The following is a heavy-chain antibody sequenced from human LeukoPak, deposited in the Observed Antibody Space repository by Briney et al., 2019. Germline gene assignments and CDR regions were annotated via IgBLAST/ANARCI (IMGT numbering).Heavy chain of an antibody. CDR2: ISASAHNTYYA. CDR1: GFTFSTYA. Sequence: NPGGSLRLSCAASGFTFSTYAMSWVRQAPGKGLEWVSGISASAHNTYYAYYADSVKGRFTISRDNSKNTLYLQMNGLRDEDTAVYYCAKAVRGVMTGFDYWGQGTLATVSS. D-gene: IGHD3-10*01. J-gene: IGHJ4*02. CDR3: AKAVRGVMTGFDY. V-gene: IGHV3-23*01.